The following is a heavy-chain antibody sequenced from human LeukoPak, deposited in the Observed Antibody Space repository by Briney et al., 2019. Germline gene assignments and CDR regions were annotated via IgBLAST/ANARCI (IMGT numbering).Heavy chain of an antibody. D-gene: IGHD4-17*01. V-gene: IGHV3-66*01. CDR2: IYGGGST. Sequence: GGSLRLSCAASGFSVSDYHMSWVRQAPGKGPEWIAVIYGGGSTYYADSVRGRFTISRDNSKNTLYLQMNSLRVEDTAVHYCASAVTTWLDNWGQGTLVTVSS. CDR3: ASAVTTWLDN. J-gene: IGHJ4*02. CDR1: GFSVSDYH.